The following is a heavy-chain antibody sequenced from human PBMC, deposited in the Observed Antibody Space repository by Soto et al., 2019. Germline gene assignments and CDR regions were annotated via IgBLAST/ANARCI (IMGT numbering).Heavy chain of an antibody. V-gene: IGHV4-31*03. CDR3: ARVRSSGYHFDY. CDR1: GGSISSGGYY. J-gene: IGHJ4*02. CDR2: IYYSGST. Sequence: SETLSLTCTVSGGSISSGGYYWSWIRQHPGKGLEWIGYIYYSGSTYYNPSLKSRVTISVDTSKNQFSLKLSSVTAADTAVYYCARVRSSGYHFDYWGQGTLVTVSS. D-gene: IGHD3-22*01.